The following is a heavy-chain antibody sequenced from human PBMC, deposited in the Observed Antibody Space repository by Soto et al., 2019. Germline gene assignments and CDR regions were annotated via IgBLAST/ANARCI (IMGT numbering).Heavy chain of an antibody. D-gene: IGHD3-22*01. CDR1: GGSVSSGSYY. CDR2: IYYSGST. Sequence: SETLSLTCTVSGGSVSSGSYYWSWIRQPPGKGLEWIGYIYYSGSTNYNPSLKSRVTISVDTSKNQFSLKLSSVTAADTAVYYCASEGGHYYDSSGYYSGFDYWGQGTLVTVSS. V-gene: IGHV4-61*01. CDR3: ASEGGHYYDSSGYYSGFDY. J-gene: IGHJ4*02.